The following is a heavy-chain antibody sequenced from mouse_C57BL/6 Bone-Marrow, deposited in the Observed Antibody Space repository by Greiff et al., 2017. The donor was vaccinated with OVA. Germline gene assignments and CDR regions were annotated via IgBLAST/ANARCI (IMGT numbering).Heavy chain of an antibody. Sequence: QVQLQQPGAELVMPGASVKLSCKASGYTFTSYWMHWVKQRPGQGLEWIGEIDPSDSYTNYNQKFKDKSTLTVDKSSSTAYMQLSSLTSEDSAVYYCARSVITTVVEGFAYWGQGTLVTVSA. V-gene: IGHV1-69*01. CDR1: GYTFTSYW. D-gene: IGHD1-1*01. J-gene: IGHJ3*01. CDR2: IDPSDSYT. CDR3: ARSVITTVVEGFAY.